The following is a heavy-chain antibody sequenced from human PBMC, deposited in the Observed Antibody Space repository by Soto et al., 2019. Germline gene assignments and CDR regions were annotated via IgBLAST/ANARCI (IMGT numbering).Heavy chain of an antibody. V-gene: IGHV3-23*04. CDR1: GFTFSSYS. Sequence: EVQLVESGGGLVQPGGSLRLSCAASGFTFSSYSMSWVRQAPGKGLEWVSAISGGGGSTYYADSVKGRFTMSRDNSKNTLYLQMNSLRVEDPADYYCAKDRGWPEFDYWGQGTLVTVSS. CDR3: AKDRGWPEFDY. CDR2: ISGGGGST. J-gene: IGHJ4*02. D-gene: IGHD6-19*01.